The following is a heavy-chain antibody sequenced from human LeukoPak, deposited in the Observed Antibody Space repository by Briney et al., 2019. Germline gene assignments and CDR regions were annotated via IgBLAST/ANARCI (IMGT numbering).Heavy chain of an antibody. CDR2: INPSGST. D-gene: IGHD6-19*01. CDR1: GGSFSGYY. V-gene: IGHV4-34*01. Sequence: PSETLSLTCAVYGGSFSGYYWSWIRQPPGKGLEWIGEINPSGSTNYNPSLKSRVTISVDTSKNQFSLKLSSVTAADTAVYYCARSQGSGWYVDYWGQGTLVTVSS. CDR3: ARSQGSGWYVDY. J-gene: IGHJ4*02.